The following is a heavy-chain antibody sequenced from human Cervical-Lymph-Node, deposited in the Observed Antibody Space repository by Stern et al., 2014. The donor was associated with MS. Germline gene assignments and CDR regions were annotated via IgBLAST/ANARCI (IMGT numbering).Heavy chain of an antibody. CDR2: ISPKTGSA. V-gene: IGHV1-2*02. J-gene: IGHJ4*02. Sequence: QVQLGQSGAEVERPGASVKVSCKASGYTFTAYFLHWVRQAPGQGLGWMGWISPKTGSATYAQKFQDRVTMTRDTSINTGYMEVSSLRSDDTAVYYCARDRGSYSDYWGQGTLVAVSS. CDR1: GYTFTAYF. D-gene: IGHD1-26*01. CDR3: ARDRGSYSDY.